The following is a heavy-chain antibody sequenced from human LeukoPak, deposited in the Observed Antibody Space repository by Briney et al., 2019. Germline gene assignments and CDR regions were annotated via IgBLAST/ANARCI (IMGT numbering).Heavy chain of an antibody. CDR1: GFTFNNHD. Sequence: GGSLRLSCAASGFTFNNHDMHWVRQAPGKGLEWVAGISYDGRSKYYADSVKGRFTISRDNSKNTLNLQMNGLRTEDTAVYYCAKRVTVTTIQFYFDYWGQGTLVTVSS. D-gene: IGHD4-17*01. J-gene: IGHJ4*02. V-gene: IGHV3-30*18. CDR3: AKRVTVTTIQFYFDY. CDR2: ISYDGRSK.